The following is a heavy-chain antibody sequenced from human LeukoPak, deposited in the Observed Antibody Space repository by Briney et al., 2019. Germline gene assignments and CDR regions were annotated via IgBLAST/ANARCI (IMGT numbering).Heavy chain of an antibody. CDR3: ANGRYSYGYKSAFDI. J-gene: IGHJ3*02. CDR1: GFTFSDYY. CDR2: ISSSGSTI. V-gene: IGHV3-11*04. D-gene: IGHD5-18*01. Sequence: GGSLRLSCAASGFTFSDYYMSWIRQAPGKGLEWVSYISSSGSTIYYADSVKGGFTISRDNAKNSLYLQMNSLRAEDTAVYYCANGRYSYGYKSAFDIWGQGTMVTVSS.